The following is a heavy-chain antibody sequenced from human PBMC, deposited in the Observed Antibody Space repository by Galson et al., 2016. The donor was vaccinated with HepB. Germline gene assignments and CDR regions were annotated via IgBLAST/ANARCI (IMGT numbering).Heavy chain of an antibody. CDR2: IYPGVSDT. Sequence: QSGAEVKKPGESLKISCKGSGYSFTSYWIGWVRQMPGKGLEWMGIIYPGVSDTRYSPSFQGQVTISADKSISTAYLQWSSLKASDTAMYYCARAYGSGSYNYYDYGMDVGGQGTTVTVSS. D-gene: IGHD3-10*01. CDR1: GYSFTSYW. V-gene: IGHV5-51*01. J-gene: IGHJ6*02. CDR3: ARAYGSGSYNYYDYGMDV.